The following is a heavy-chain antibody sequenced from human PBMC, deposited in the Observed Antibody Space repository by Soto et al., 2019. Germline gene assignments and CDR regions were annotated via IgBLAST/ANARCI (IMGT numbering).Heavy chain of an antibody. CDR2: ISGSGGST. D-gene: IGHD2-15*01. Sequence: EVQLLESGGGLVQPGGSLRLSCAASGVTFSSYAISWVRQAPGKGLEWVSAISGSGGSTYYADSVKGRFTISRDNSKNTLYLQMNSLRAEDTAVYYCAKDRAVVVVAATCPDYWGQGTLVTVSS. CDR1: GVTFSSYA. CDR3: AKDRAVVVVAATCPDY. V-gene: IGHV3-23*01. J-gene: IGHJ4*02.